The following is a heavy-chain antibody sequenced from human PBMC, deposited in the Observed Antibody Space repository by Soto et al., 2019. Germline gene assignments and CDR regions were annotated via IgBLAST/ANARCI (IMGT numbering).Heavy chain of an antibody. J-gene: IGHJ1*01. CDR3: AHTRGGSPESEYFLH. CDR1: GFSLSTSGVG. V-gene: IGHV2-5*02. Sequence: QITLKESGPTLVKPTQTLTLTCTFSGFSLSTSGVGVGWIRQPPGKALEWLALIYWDDDKRYSPSLKSRLTNTKHPSKHQVVHTMTNMDPVDKATYYCAHTRGGSPESEYFLHWGQGTLVTVSS. D-gene: IGHD1-26*01. CDR2: IYWDDDK.